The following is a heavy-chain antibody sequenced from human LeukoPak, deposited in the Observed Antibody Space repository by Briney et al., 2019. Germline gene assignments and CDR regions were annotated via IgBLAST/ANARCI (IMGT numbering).Heavy chain of an antibody. Sequence: GRSLRLSCAASGFTFDDYAMHWVRQAPGKGLEWVSGISWNSGSIGYADSVEGRFTISRDNAKNSLYLQMNSLRAEDTALYYCAKDIGYYDSSGYYSDAFDIWGQGTMVTVSS. V-gene: IGHV3-9*01. CDR2: ISWNSGSI. CDR1: GFTFDDYA. J-gene: IGHJ3*02. D-gene: IGHD3-22*01. CDR3: AKDIGYYDSSGYYSDAFDI.